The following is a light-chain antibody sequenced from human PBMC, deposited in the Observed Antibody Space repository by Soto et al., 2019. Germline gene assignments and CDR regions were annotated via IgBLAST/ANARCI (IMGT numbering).Light chain of an antibody. J-gene: IGLJ1*01. V-gene: IGLV2-14*03. CDR3: ISYTTISTYV. CDR2: DAS. Sequence: QSALTQPASVSGSPGQSIAISCTGTSSDVDGYNYVSWYQHHPGKAPKLMIYDASSRPSGVSNRFSGSKSGNTASLTISGLQAEDEADYYCISYTTISTYVFGTGTKVTVL. CDR1: SSDVDGYNY.